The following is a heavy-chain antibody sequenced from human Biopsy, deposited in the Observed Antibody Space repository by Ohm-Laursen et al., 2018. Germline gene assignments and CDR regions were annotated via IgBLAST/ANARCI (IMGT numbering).Heavy chain of an antibody. CDR1: DASASSGRYY. CDR2: FYSSGTT. CDR3: ARGMRSSGWPYFDS. Sequence: GTLSLTCTVSDASASSGRYYWTWIRQPPRKPLEWIGYFYSSGTTRYNPSLESRLSISMDTSKNEVSLRLTSMTAADTAIYYCARGMRSSGWPYFDSWGQGTLVTVSS. D-gene: IGHD6-19*01. J-gene: IGHJ4*02. V-gene: IGHV4-61*01.